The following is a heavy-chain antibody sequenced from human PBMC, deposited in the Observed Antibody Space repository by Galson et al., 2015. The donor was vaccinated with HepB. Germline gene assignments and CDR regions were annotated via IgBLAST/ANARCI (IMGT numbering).Heavy chain of an antibody. V-gene: IGHV3-23*01. CDR2: ISGSGGST. D-gene: IGHD2-2*01. Sequence: SLRLSCAASGFTFSSYAMSWVRQAPGKGLEWVSAISGSGGSTYYADSVKGRFTISRDTSKNTLYLQMNSLRAEDTAVYYCAKDGELYCSSTSCRGPNWFDPWGQGTLVTVSS. J-gene: IGHJ5*02. CDR3: AKDGELYCSSTSCRGPNWFDP. CDR1: GFTFSSYA.